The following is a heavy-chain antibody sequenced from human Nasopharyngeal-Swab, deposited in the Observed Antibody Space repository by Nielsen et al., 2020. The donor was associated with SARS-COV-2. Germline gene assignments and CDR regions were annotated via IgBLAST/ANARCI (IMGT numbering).Heavy chain of an antibody. D-gene: IGHD5-18*01. CDR2: IKQDGSEK. CDR1: GFTFSSYW. J-gene: IGHJ4*02. V-gene: IGHV3-7*03. CDR3: ARDSRGYSYGYIYFDY. Sequence: GESLKISCEASGFTFSSYWMSWVRQAPGKGLEWVANIKQDGSEKYYVDSVTGRFTISRDNAKNSLYLQMNSLRAEDTAVYYCARDSRGYSYGYIYFDYWGQGTLVTVSS.